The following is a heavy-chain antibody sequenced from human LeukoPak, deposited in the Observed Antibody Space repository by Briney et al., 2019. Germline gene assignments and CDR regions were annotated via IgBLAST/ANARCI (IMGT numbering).Heavy chain of an antibody. CDR3: ARVTVAGYFDY. Sequence: ASVKVSCKTSGYTFTGYYMHWVGQAPGQGLEWMGWINPNSGGTNYAQKFQGRVTMTRDTSISTAYMELSRLRSDDTAVYYCARVTVAGYFDYWGQGTLVTVSS. J-gene: IGHJ4*02. V-gene: IGHV1-2*02. D-gene: IGHD6-19*01. CDR1: GYTFTGYY. CDR2: INPNSGGT.